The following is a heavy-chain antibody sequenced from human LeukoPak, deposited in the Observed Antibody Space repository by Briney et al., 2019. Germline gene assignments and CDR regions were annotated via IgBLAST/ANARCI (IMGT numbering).Heavy chain of an antibody. Sequence: PSETLSLTCTVSGGSISSGSYYWSWIRQPAGKGLEWIGRIYTSGSTNYNPSLKSRVTISVDTSKNQFSLKLSSVTAADTAVYYCARVGLEPAYFDYWGQGTLVTASS. CDR2: IYTSGST. V-gene: IGHV4-61*02. J-gene: IGHJ4*02. CDR1: GGSISSGSYY. CDR3: ARVGLEPAYFDY. D-gene: IGHD1-1*01.